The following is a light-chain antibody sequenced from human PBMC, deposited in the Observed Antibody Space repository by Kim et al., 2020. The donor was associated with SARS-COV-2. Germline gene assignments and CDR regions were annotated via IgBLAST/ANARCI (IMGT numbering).Light chain of an antibody. J-gene: IGLJ3*02. V-gene: IGLV8-61*01. CDR3: MLLMGSGVWV. CDR2: NIK. Sequence: QAVVTQEPSFSVSPGGTVTFTCGLMSGSVSTNHYPSWYQQTPGQAPRTLIYNIKTRSSGVPDRFSGSILGNKAALTITGAQADDESDYYCMLLMGSGVWVFGGGTQLTLL. CDR1: SGSVSTNHY.